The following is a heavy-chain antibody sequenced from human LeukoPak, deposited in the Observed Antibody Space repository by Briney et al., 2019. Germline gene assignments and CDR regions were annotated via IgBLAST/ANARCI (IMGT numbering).Heavy chain of an antibody. CDR3: ARGQYRRDY. Sequence: PSETLSLTCAVYGGSFSGNYWSWVRQPPGKGLEWIGEINHSGSTNYNPSLTSRVTISVDTSKNQFSLKLSSVTAADTGVYYCARGQYRRDYWGQGTLVTVSS. CDR2: INHSGST. V-gene: IGHV4-34*01. CDR1: GGSFSGNY. J-gene: IGHJ4*02. D-gene: IGHD2-2*01.